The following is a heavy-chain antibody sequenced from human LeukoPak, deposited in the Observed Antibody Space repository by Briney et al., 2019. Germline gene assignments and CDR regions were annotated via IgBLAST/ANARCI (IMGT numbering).Heavy chain of an antibody. D-gene: IGHD3-22*01. CDR3: ASAKPLKYYYDSSGYYLN. CDR1: GYTFTGYH. CDR2: INPNSGGT. J-gene: IGHJ4*02. Sequence: KPGASVKVSCKASGYTFTGYHMHWVRQAPGQGLEWMGWINPNSGGTNYAQKFQGRVTMTRDTSISTAYMELSRLRSDDTAVYYCASAKPLKYYYDSSGYYLNWGQGTLVTVSS. V-gene: IGHV1-2*02.